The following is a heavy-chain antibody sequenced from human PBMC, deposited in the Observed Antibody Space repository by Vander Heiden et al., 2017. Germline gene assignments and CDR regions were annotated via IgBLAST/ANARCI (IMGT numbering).Heavy chain of an antibody. Sequence: EVQLVESGGGLVRPGGSLRLSCAASGFSFSSYSMNWVRQAPGKGLEWVSYISSSGSYIYDADSVKGRFTISRDNAKNSPYLKMSGLRAEDTAVYYCARGDSGSFDYWSQGTLVTVSS. CDR3: ARGDSGSFDY. V-gene: IGHV3-21*02. J-gene: IGHJ4*02. CDR2: ISSSGSYI. D-gene: IGHD1-26*01. CDR1: GFSFSSYS.